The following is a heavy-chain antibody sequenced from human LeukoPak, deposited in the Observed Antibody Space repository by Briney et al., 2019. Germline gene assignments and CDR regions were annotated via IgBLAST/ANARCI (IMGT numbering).Heavy chain of an antibody. Sequence: GGSLRLSCAASSFTFSNAWMNWVRQAPGKGLEWVGRIKSKTDGGTIDYAAPVKGRFTISRDDSKNTLYLQMNSLKTEDTAVYYCTHRGDSSGWYTDYWGQGTLVTVSS. J-gene: IGHJ4*02. CDR3: THRGDSSGWYTDY. CDR2: IKSKTDGGTI. V-gene: IGHV3-15*07. CDR1: SFTFSNAW. D-gene: IGHD6-19*01.